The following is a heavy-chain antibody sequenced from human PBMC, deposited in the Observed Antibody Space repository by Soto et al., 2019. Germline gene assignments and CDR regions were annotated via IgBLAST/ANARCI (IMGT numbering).Heavy chain of an antibody. CDR2: IFYGGGI. CDR3: ARSHCNSDFCHGRTTPKRRYGMAV. Sequence: KPSETLSLTCTVSGDSVSNDLYYWNWIRQHPGKGLEWIGYIFYGGGIYYNPSLKGRVTISVHTSENQVSLHLRSVTAADTAIYYCARSHCNSDFCHGRTTPKRRYGMAVWGQGTTVTVSS. D-gene: IGHD2-2*01. V-gene: IGHV4-31*03. CDR1: GDSVSNDLYY. J-gene: IGHJ6*02.